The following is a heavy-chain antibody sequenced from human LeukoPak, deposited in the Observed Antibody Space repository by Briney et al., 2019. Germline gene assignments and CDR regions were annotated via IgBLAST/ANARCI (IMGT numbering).Heavy chain of an antibody. V-gene: IGHV4-4*07. CDR3: ARYGTSSGWYYFDY. CDR2: IYTSGST. Sequence: SETLSLTCTVSGGSISSYYWSWIRQPAGKGLEWIGRIYTSGSTNYNPSLKSRVTMSVDPSKNQFSLKLSSVTAADTAVYYCARYGTSSGWYYFDYWGQGTLVTVSS. CDR1: GGSISSYY. J-gene: IGHJ4*02. D-gene: IGHD6-19*01.